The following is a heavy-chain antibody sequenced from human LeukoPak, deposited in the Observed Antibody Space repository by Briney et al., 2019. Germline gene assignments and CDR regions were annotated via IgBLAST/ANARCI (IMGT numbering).Heavy chain of an antibody. CDR3: ARGYYYDSSGYWAY. CDR1: GFTFSSYW. J-gene: IGHJ4*02. Sequence: SGGSLRLSCAASGFTFSSYWMHWVRHAPGKGLVWVSRINSDGSSTSYADSVKGRFTISRDNAKSTLYLQMNSLRAEDTAVYYCARGYYYDSSGYWAYWGQGTLVTVSS. V-gene: IGHV3-74*01. D-gene: IGHD3-22*01. CDR2: INSDGSST.